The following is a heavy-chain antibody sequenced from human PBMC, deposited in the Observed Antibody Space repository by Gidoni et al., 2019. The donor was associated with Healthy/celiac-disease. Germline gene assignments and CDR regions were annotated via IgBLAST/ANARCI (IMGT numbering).Heavy chain of an antibody. V-gene: IGHV5-51*01. CDR3: ARSLAAAGSTGWFDP. Sequence: EVQLVQSGAEVTRPGESLEISCTGSVDSFTSSWCGWVRPMPCKGLEWMWIIYPGHSDTGYSPAFPGQVTISADKSISTAYLQWSSLKASDTAMYYCARSLAAAGSTGWFDPWCQGTLVTVSS. CDR2: IYPGHSDT. D-gene: IGHD6-13*01. J-gene: IGHJ5*02. CDR1: VDSFTSSW.